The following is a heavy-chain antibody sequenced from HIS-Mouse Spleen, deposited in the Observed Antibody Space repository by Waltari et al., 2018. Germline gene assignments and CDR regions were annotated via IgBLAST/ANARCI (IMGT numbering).Heavy chain of an antibody. Sequence: QVQLVQSGAEVKKPGSSVKVSCKASGGTFSSYAISWVRQAPGQGLEWMGRIIPILGIANYAQKFQGRVTITADKSTSTAYMELSSLRSEDPAVYYCAREDPKWELLGNAFDIWGQGTMVTVSS. D-gene: IGHD1-26*01. CDR3: AREDPKWELLGNAFDI. J-gene: IGHJ3*02. V-gene: IGHV1-69*04. CDR2: IIPILGIA. CDR1: GGTFSSYA.